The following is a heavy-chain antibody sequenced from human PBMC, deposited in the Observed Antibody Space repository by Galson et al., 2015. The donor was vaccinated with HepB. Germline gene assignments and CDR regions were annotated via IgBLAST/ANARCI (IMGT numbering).Heavy chain of an antibody. J-gene: IGHJ6*02. D-gene: IGHD1-26*01. CDR3: AREGEWELLPSHYYYYGMDV. CDR2: ISSSSSTI. V-gene: IGHV3-48*02. Sequence: LRLSCAASGFTFSSYSMNWVRQAPGKGLEWVSYISSSSSTIYYADSVKGRFTISRDNAKNSLYLQMNSLRDEDTAVYYCAREGEWELLPSHYYYYGMDVWGQGTTVTVSS. CDR1: GFTFSSYS.